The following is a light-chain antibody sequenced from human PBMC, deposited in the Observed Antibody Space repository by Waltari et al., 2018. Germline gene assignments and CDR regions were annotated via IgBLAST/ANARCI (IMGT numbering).Light chain of an antibody. J-gene: IGLJ2*01. V-gene: IGLV2-8*01. CDR2: EVN. CDR1: SSDVGGYKY. Sequence: QSALTQPPSASGSPGQSVTISCTGTSSDVGGYKYVPWYQQHPGKAPKVMIYEVNKRPSGVPDRFSGSKSGNTASLTVSGLQAEDEADYYCSSYAGSNNLLFGGGTKLTVL. CDR3: SSYAGSNNLL.